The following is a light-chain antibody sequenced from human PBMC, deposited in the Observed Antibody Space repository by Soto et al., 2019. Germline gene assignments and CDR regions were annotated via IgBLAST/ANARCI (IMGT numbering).Light chain of an antibody. CDR1: QTIGTH. V-gene: IGKV1-39*01. CDR3: LQNYGTWT. CDR2: AAS. J-gene: IGKJ1*01. Sequence: DIQLTQSPSFLSASVGDRVTITCRASQTIGTHLSWYQQKQGKAPKALIYAASSLHSGVPSRFSGRGSGTDFTLTISSLQPDDFAAYYCLQNYGTWTFGQGTKV.